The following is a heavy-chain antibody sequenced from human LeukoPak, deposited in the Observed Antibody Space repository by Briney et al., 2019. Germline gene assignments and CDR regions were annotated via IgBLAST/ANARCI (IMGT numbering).Heavy chain of an antibody. CDR1: GYTFTGYY. CDR2: INPNSGGT. D-gene: IGHD6-13*01. J-gene: IGHJ1*01. Sequence: ASVKVSCKASGYTFTGYYMHLVRQAPGQGLEWMGWINPNSGGTNYAQKFQGRVTMTRDTSISTAYMELSRLRSDDTAVYYCARGALSYSSSWYGYFQHWGQGTLVTVSS. V-gene: IGHV1-2*02. CDR3: ARGALSYSSSWYGYFQH.